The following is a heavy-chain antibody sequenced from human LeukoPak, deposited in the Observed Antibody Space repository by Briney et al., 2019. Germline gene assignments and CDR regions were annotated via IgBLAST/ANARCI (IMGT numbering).Heavy chain of an antibody. V-gene: IGHV4-30-2*01. CDR3: ARVGPGYSYGYTDYYFDY. CDR2: IYHSGST. CDR1: GGSISSGGYS. Sequence: SETLSLTCAVSGGSISSGGYSWSWIRQPPGKGLEWIGYIYHSGSTYYNPSLKSRVTISVDRSKNQFSLKLSSVTAADTAVYYCARVGPGYSYGYTDYYFDYWGQGTLVTVSS. D-gene: IGHD5-18*01. J-gene: IGHJ4*02.